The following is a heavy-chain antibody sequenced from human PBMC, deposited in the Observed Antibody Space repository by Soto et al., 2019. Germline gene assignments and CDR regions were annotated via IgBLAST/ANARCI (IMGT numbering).Heavy chain of an antibody. V-gene: IGHV3-23*01. D-gene: IGHD3-10*01. CDR1: GFSFSSYA. Sequence: EVQLLESGGGLVEPGGSLRLSCTASGFSFSSYAMTWVRQAPGKGLEWVSSTTDDGGRTFYADSVKGRFTISRDNSNKRLYMQMNSLRAEDTALYYWAKGGGFGTGAYYNVAYWGQGTLVTVSS. CDR3: AKGGGFGTGAYYNVAY. J-gene: IGHJ4*02. CDR2: TTDDGGRT.